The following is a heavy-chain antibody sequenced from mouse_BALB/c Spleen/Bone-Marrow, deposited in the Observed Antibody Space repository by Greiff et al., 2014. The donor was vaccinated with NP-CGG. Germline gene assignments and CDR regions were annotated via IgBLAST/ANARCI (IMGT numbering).Heavy chain of an antibody. V-gene: IGHV7-3*02. CDR2: IRNKANGYTT. J-gene: IGHJ2*01. CDR3: ARDRGLLRFDY. D-gene: IGHD2-3*01. CDR1: GFTFTDYY. Sequence: VQLKDSGGGLVQPGGSLRLSCATSGFTFTDYYMSWVRQPPGKALEWLGFIRNKANGYTTEYSASVKGRFTISRDNSQSILYLQMNTLRAEDCATYYCARDRGLLRFDYWGQGTTLTVSS.